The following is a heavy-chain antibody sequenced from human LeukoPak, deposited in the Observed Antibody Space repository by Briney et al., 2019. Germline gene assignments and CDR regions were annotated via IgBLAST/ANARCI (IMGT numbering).Heavy chain of an antibody. CDR3: ARDRYYGSGSYHGLYFDY. Sequence: PGGSQRLSCAASGFTISSYWMSWVRQAPGKGLEWVANIKQDGSEKYYVDSVKGRFTISRDNAKNSLYLQMNSLRAEDTAVYYCARDRYYGSGSYHGLYFDYWGQGTLVTVSS. V-gene: IGHV3-7*01. CDR2: IKQDGSEK. J-gene: IGHJ4*02. CDR1: GFTISSYW. D-gene: IGHD3-10*01.